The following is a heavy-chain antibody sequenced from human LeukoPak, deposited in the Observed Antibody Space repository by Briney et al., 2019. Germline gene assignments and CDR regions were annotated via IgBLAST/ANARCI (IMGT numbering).Heavy chain of an antibody. CDR1: GFIFSSYA. J-gene: IGHJ4*02. CDR3: AREEFLEWLIY. D-gene: IGHD3-3*01. V-gene: IGHV3-30-3*01. Sequence: GGSLRLSCAASGFIFSSYAMHWVRQAPGKGLEWVAVISYDGSNKYYADSVKGRFTISRDNSKNTLYLQMNSLRAEDTAVYYCAREEFLEWLIYWGQGTLVTVSS. CDR2: ISYDGSNK.